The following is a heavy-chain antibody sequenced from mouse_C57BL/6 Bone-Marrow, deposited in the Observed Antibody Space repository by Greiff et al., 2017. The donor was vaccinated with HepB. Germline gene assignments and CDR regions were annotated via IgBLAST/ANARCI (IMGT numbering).Heavy chain of an antibody. D-gene: IGHD2-1*01. J-gene: IGHJ4*01. CDR1: GYSITSDY. CDR2: ISYSGST. Sequence: EVKLLESGPGLAKPSQTLSLTCSVPGYSITSDYWNWIRKFPGNKLEYMGYISYSGSTYYNPSLKSRISITRDTSKNQYYLQLNSVTTEDTATYYCARSLLDEGCAMDYWGQGTSVTVSS. CDR3: ARSLLDEGCAMDY. V-gene: IGHV3-8*01.